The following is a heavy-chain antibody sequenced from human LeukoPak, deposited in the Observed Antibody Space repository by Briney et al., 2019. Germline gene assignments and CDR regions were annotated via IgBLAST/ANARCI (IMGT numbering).Heavy chain of an antibody. Sequence: PSETLSLTCSVSGGSISSYCWSWIRQPPGKGLELIGYIYCTGSANYRPSLKSRVTISVDTSKNQFSLKLNSVTAADTAIYYCAAGYISSWYYFDYGGQGTLVTVSS. CDR2: IYCTGSA. CDR3: AAGYISSWYYFDY. CDR1: GGSISSYC. J-gene: IGHJ4*02. D-gene: IGHD6-13*01. V-gene: IGHV4-59*08.